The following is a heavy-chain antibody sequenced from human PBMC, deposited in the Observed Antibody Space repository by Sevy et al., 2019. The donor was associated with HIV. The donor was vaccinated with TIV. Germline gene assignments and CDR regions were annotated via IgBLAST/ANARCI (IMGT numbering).Heavy chain of an antibody. J-gene: IGHJ3*02. CDR2: VYYTGGT. Sequence: SCTVSGGSINSDHWNWIRQPPGKGLEWIGYVYYTGGTNYNPSLKNRVTISVDRTKNQFSLKLTSVTAADTAVYYWARRNDFDIWGQGTMVTVSS. CDR1: GGSINSDH. V-gene: IGHV4-59*08. CDR3: ARRNDFDI.